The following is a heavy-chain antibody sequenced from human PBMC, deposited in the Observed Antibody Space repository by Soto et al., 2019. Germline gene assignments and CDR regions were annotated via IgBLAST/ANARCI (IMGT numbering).Heavy chain of an antibody. Sequence: GGSLRLSCAASGFNSNNHAMHWVRQAPGKGLEWVATISYEGSRKHYAHSVRGRFSISRDYLKNTLSLEMSSLTPEDTAVYYCARAMAFFEMLTSGSYFGYWGQGALVTVSS. CDR3: ARAMAFFEMLTSGSYFGY. D-gene: IGHD3-10*01. V-gene: IGHV3-30-3*01. CDR2: ISYEGSRK. CDR1: GFNSNNHA. J-gene: IGHJ4*02.